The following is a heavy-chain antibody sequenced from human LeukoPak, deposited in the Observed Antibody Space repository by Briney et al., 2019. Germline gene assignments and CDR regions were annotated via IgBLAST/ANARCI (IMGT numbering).Heavy chain of an antibody. D-gene: IGHD3-3*01. CDR3: ATVHFGYFTF. V-gene: IGHV3-11*01. J-gene: IGHJ4*02. Sequence: GGSLRLFCAASGLTFSDYHMSWIRQAPGKGLEWVSHISDNGRTKYYANSVQGRFTVSRDNAKNSLYLQMNSLRADDTAVYYCATVHFGYFTFWGQGTLVPVSS. CDR2: ISDNGRTK. CDR1: GLTFSDYH.